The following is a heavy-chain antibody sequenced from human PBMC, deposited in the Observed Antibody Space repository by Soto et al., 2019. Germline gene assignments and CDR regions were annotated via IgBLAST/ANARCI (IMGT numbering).Heavy chain of an antibody. CDR2: IGTAGDP. J-gene: IGHJ4*02. CDR1: GFTFSSYD. CDR3: ARALGYCSGGSCRYYFDY. D-gene: IGHD2-15*01. V-gene: IGHV3-13*05. Sequence: GESLKISCAASGFTFSSYDMHWVRQATGKGLEWVSAIGTAGDPYYPGSVKGRFTISRENAKNSLYLQMNSLRAGDTAVYYCARALGYCSGGSCRYYFDYWGQGTLVTVSS.